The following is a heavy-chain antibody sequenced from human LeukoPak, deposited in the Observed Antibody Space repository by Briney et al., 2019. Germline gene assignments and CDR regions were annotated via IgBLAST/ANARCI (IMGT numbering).Heavy chain of an antibody. V-gene: IGHV5-51*01. D-gene: IGHD3-10*01. CDR1: GYSFTSYW. CDR2: IYPSDSDT. Sequence: GESLKISCKGSGYSFTSYWIAWVRQMPGRGLEWMGIIYPSDSDTSYSPSFQGQVTISADKSISTAYLQWSSLKASDTAMYYCARRMVRGVITSPFDYWGQGTLVTVSS. CDR3: ARRMVRGVITSPFDY. J-gene: IGHJ4*02.